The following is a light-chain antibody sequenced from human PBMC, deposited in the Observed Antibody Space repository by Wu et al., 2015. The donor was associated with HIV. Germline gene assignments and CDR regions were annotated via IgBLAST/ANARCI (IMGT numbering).Light chain of an antibody. Sequence: DIQMTQSPSSLSASVGDRVTITCRASQSVSSWLAWYQQKPEKAPKLLIYKTSNLKSEVPSRFSGSGSGTDFTLTISSLQPDDFATYYCQHYEGFPWAFGQGTEGGNQT. CDR3: QHYEGFPWA. CDR2: KTS. V-gene: IGKV1-5*03. J-gene: IGKJ1*01. CDR1: QSVSSW.